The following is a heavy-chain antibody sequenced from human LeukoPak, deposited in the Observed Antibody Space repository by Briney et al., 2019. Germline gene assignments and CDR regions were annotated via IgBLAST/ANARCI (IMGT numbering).Heavy chain of an antibody. Sequence: SETLSLTCAVYGGSFSGYYWSWIRQPPGKGLEWIGEINHSGSTNYNPSLKSRVTISVDTSKNQFSLKLSSVTAADTAVYYCARRRITIVRGHNPSKYYFDYWGQGTLVTVST. D-gene: IGHD3-10*01. CDR2: INHSGST. J-gene: IGHJ4*02. CDR3: ARRRITIVRGHNPSKYYFDY. CDR1: GGSFSGYY. V-gene: IGHV4-34*01.